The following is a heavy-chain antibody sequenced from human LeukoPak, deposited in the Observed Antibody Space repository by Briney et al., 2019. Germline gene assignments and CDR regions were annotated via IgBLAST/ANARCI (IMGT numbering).Heavy chain of an antibody. Sequence: SETLSLTCTVSGGSISSGGYYWSWLRQHPGTGLEWIGYIYYSGSTYYNPSLKRRVTISVDTSKNQFALKLSSVTAADKAVCYCARALSIAAPPGGYWGQGTLVTVSS. J-gene: IGHJ4*02. CDR3: ARALSIAAPPGGY. CDR1: GGSISSGGYY. CDR2: IYYSGST. V-gene: IGHV4-31*03. D-gene: IGHD6-6*01.